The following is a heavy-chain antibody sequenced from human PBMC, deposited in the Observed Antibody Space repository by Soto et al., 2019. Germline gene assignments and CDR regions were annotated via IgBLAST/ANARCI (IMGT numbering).Heavy chain of an antibody. J-gene: IGHJ6*02. CDR1: GFTFSSYA. V-gene: IGHV3-23*01. D-gene: IGHD4-4*01. CDR3: AKDWVSNYVHDYYGMDV. Sequence: PGGSLRLSCAASGFTFSSYAMSWVRQAPGKGLEWVSAISGSGGSTYYADSVKGRFTISRDNPKNTLYLQMNSLRAEDTAVYYCAKDWVSNYVHDYYGMDVWGQGTTVTVSS. CDR2: ISGSGGST.